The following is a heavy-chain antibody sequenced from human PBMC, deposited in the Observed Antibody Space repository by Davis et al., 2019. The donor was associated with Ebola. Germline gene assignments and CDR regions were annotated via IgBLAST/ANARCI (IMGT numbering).Heavy chain of an antibody. J-gene: IGHJ2*01. CDR2: ISGSGGST. CDR1: GFRFSSYS. V-gene: IGHV3-23*01. D-gene: IGHD6-19*01. CDR3: ARDEAITVAGSINWYFDL. Sequence: GESLKISCAASGFRFSSYSMTWVRQAPGKGLEWVSAISGSGGSTYYAGSVKGRFTISRDNSRNTLYLQMNSLRAEDTAVYYCARDEAITVAGSINWYFDLWGRGTLVPVSS.